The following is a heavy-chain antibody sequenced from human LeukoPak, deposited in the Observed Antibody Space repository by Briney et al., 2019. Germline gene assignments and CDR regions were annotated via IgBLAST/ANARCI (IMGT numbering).Heavy chain of an antibody. CDR2: ISAYNGNT. V-gene: IGHV1-18*01. D-gene: IGHD3-16*01. CDR1: GYTFTSYG. Sequence: ASVKVSCKASGYTFTSYGISWVRQAPGQGLEWMGWISAYNGNTNYAQKLQGRVTMTTDTSTSTAYMELRSLRSDDTAVYYCARGDVTQEETSGAFDIWGQGTMVTVSS. J-gene: IGHJ3*02. CDR3: ARGDVTQEETSGAFDI.